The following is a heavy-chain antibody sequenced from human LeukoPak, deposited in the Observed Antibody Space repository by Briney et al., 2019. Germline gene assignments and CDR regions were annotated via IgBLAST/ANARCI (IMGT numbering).Heavy chain of an antibody. V-gene: IGHV4-39*07. CDR1: GGSISSSNYY. Sequence: SETLSLTCTVSGGSISSSNYYWGWIRQPPGKGLEWIGSISYSGSTYYNPSLKSRVTISLDTSKNQFSLKLSSVTAADTAVYYCARYVRMTNNWYFDSWGQGTLVTVSS. CDR3: ARYVRMTNNWYFDS. CDR2: ISYSGST. D-gene: IGHD1-1*01. J-gene: IGHJ4*02.